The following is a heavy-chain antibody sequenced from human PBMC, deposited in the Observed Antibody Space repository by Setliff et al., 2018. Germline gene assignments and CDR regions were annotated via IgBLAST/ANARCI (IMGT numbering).Heavy chain of an antibody. V-gene: IGHV4-34*01. CDR3: ARTINFLGSGTWGYMDV. J-gene: IGHJ6*03. CDR2: IDHGGGS. D-gene: IGHD3-10*01. Sequence: LSLTCTVSGGTLTDYFWSWVRQPPGKRLEWIGDIDHGGGSSYNPSLQSRVTLSLDTSENEFSLRLTSVTAADTAVYFCARTINFLGSGTWGYMDVWGKGITVTVSS. CDR1: GGTLTDYF.